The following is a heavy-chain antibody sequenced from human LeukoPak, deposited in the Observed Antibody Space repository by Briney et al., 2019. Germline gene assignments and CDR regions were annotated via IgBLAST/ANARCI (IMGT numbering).Heavy chain of an antibody. CDR1: GYTFTGYY. V-gene: IGHV1-2*02. J-gene: IGHJ4*02. CDR3: ARDSLLEDIVVVPAALDY. CDR2: INPNSGGT. Sequence: ASVKVSCKASGYTFTGYYMHWVRQAPGQGLEWMGWINPNSGGTNYAQKFQGRVTMTRDTSISTAYMELSRLRSDDTAVYYCARDSLLEDIVVVPAALDYWGQGTLVTVSS. D-gene: IGHD2-2*01.